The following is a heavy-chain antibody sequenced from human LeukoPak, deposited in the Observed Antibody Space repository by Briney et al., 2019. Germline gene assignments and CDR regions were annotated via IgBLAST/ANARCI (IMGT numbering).Heavy chain of an antibody. D-gene: IGHD6-13*01. Sequence: SVKVSCKASGGTFSSYAISWVRQAPGQGLEWMGGIIPIFGTANYAQKFQGRVTITTDESTSTAYMELSSLRSEDTAVYYCARAHIAAASTSYFDYWGQGTLDTVSS. CDR2: IIPIFGTA. CDR3: ARAHIAAASTSYFDY. V-gene: IGHV1-69*05. CDR1: GGTFSSYA. J-gene: IGHJ4*02.